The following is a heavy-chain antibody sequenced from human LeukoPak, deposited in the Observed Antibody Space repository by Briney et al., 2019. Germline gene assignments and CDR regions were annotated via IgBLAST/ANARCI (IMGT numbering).Heavy chain of an antibody. Sequence: ASVKVSCKASGYTFTSYGINWVRQGPGPGLEWMGWMNTNSGNTGSAQKFQGRVTMTRNTSISTAYMELSSLRSEDTAVYYCARGRFYYVYDYWGQGTLVTVSS. J-gene: IGHJ4*02. CDR2: MNTNSGNT. D-gene: IGHD3-10*02. V-gene: IGHV1-8*01. CDR1: GYTFTSYG. CDR3: ARGRFYYVYDY.